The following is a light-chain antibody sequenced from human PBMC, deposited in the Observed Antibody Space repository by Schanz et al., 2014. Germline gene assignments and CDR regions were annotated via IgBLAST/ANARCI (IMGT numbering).Light chain of an antibody. CDR3: ASWDDSLNARV. Sequence: QSALTQPRSVSGSPGQSVTISCTGTNSDVGGYDYVSWYQQHPGKAPKLLIYNVNERPSGVPDRFSGSKSGTSASLAISGLRSEDEADYYCASWDDSLNARVFGGGTKLTVL. V-gene: IGLV2-11*01. J-gene: IGLJ3*02. CDR2: NVN. CDR1: NSDVGGYDY.